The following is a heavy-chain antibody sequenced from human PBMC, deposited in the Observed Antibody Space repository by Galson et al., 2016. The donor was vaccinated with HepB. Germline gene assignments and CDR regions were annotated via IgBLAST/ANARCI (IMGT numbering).Heavy chain of an antibody. J-gene: IGHJ4*02. Sequence: QSGAEVKKPGESLKIFCKGSGYSFTGFWIGWVRQKPGKGLEWVGIIYPGDSETRYSPSFQGQVTMSVDKSINTAYLQWSSLKASDTAIYYCARRTVGYYKGASDYWGQGTLVTVSS. CDR1: GYSFTGFW. CDR2: IYPGDSET. CDR3: ARRTVGYYKGASDY. D-gene: IGHD1-26*01. V-gene: IGHV5-51*03.